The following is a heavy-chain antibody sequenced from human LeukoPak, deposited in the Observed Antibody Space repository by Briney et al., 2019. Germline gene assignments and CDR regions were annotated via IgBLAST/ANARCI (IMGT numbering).Heavy chain of an antibody. D-gene: IGHD3-10*01. CDR1: GYIFTSYG. J-gene: IGHJ4*02. Sequence: GASVKVSCEASGYIFTSYGFAWVRQAPGQGLKWMGWISALNGNTNYAQKFQGRVTMTTDTSTSTAYMELRSLTSDDTAMYYCARDPEGVTPLDYWGQGTLVTVSS. CDR3: ARDPEGVTPLDY. V-gene: IGHV1-18*01. CDR2: ISALNGNT.